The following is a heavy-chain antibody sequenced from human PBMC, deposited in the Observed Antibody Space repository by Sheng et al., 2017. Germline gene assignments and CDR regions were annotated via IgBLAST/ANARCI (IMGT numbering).Heavy chain of an antibody. CDR2: IIPILGIA. Sequence: QVQLVQSGAEVKKPGSSVKVSCKASGGTFSSYTISWVRQAPGQGLEWMGRIIPILGIANYAQKFQGRVTITADKSTSTAYMELSSLRSEDTAVYYCARCGLGDFYGIHPWGQGTLVTVSS. V-gene: IGHV1-69*02. CDR1: GGTFSSYT. J-gene: IGHJ5*02. CDR3: ARCGLGDFYGIHP. D-gene: IGHD4-17*01.